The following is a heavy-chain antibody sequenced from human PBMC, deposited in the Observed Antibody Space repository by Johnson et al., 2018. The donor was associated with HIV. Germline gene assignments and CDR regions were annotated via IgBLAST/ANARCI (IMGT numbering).Heavy chain of an antibody. Sequence: QVQLVESGGALVQPGGSLRLSCAASGFTFSDYYMSWIRQAPGKGLEWVSYISSSGSTIYYADSVKGRFTISRDNAKNSLYLQMNGLRAEDTAVYYCARNEYSNYGGRDAFDIWGQGTMVTVPS. V-gene: IGHV3-11*04. CDR2: ISSSGSTI. CDR3: ARNEYSNYGGRDAFDI. J-gene: IGHJ3*02. D-gene: IGHD4-11*01. CDR1: GFTFSDYY.